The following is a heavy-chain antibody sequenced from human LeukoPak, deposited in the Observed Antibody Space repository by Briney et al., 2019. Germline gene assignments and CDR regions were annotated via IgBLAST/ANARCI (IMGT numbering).Heavy chain of an antibody. Sequence: GGSLRLSCAASGFTVSSNYMSWVRQAPGKGLEWVSVIYSGGSTYYADSVKGRFTISRNNSKNTLYLQMNSLRAEDTAVYYCARDSSGWNFDYWGQGTLVTVSS. D-gene: IGHD6-19*01. CDR2: IYSGGST. CDR3: ARDSSGWNFDY. J-gene: IGHJ4*02. CDR1: GFTVSSNY. V-gene: IGHV3-66*01.